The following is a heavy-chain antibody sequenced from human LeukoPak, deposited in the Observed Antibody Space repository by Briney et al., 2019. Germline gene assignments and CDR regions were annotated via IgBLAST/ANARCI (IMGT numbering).Heavy chain of an antibody. CDR1: GYTFTSYD. D-gene: IGHD6-13*01. Sequence: GASVEVSCKASGYTFTSYDINWVRQATGQGLEWMGWMNPNSGNTGYAQKFQGRVTMTRNTSISTAYMELSSLRSEDTAAYYCARFTQEEALGSSSTDYWGQGTLVTVSS. CDR3: ARFTQEEALGSSSTDY. V-gene: IGHV1-8*01. J-gene: IGHJ4*02. CDR2: MNPNSGNT.